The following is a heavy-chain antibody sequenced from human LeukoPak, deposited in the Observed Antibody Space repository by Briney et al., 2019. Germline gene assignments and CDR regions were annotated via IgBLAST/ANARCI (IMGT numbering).Heavy chain of an antibody. CDR2: ISYDGSNK. V-gene: IGHV3-30-3*01. D-gene: IGHD3/OR15-3a*01. CDR1: GFTFSSYA. CDR3: ARGRVQRTGYWGYYFDY. Sequence: GGSLRLSCAASGFTFSSYAMHWVRQAPGKGLEWVAVISYDGSNKYYADSVKGRFTISRDNSKNTLYLQMNSLRAEDTAVYYCARGRVQRTGYWGYYFDYWGQGTLVTVSS. J-gene: IGHJ4*02.